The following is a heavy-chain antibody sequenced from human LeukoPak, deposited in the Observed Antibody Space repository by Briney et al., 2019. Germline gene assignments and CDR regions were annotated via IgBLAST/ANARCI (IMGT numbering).Heavy chain of an antibody. CDR3: ARVGDFWSGYYSGFDY. Sequence: PGGSLRLSCAASGFTFSSYWMIWVRQAPGKGLEWVANIKQDGSEKYYVDSVKGRFTISRDNAKNSLYLQMNSLRAEDTAVYYCARVGDFWSGYYSGFDYWGQGTLVTVSS. D-gene: IGHD3-3*01. CDR1: GFTFSSYW. V-gene: IGHV3-7*01. J-gene: IGHJ4*02. CDR2: IKQDGSEK.